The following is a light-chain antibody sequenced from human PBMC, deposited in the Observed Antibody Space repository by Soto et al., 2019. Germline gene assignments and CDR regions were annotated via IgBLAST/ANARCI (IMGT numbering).Light chain of an antibody. Sequence: QSVVTQPPSASGTPGQRVTISCSGSRSNIGSNTVNWYQQLPGTAPKLLIYTNNQRPSGVPDRFSGSKSGTSASLAISGLKYEDEDDYYCAAWEDSLNGVVFGGGTKLTVL. CDR3: AAWEDSLNGVV. V-gene: IGLV1-44*01. J-gene: IGLJ2*01. CDR1: RSNIGSNT. CDR2: TNN.